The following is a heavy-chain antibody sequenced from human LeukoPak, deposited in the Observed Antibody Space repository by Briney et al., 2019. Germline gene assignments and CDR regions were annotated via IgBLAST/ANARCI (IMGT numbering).Heavy chain of an antibody. CDR3: AKQPITMVRAWIDY. V-gene: IGHV3-30*18. D-gene: IGHD3-10*01. Sequence: GGSLRLSCAASGFTFSSYGTHWVRQAPGKGLEWVAVISYDGSNKYYADSVKGRFTISRDNSKNTLYLQMNSLRAEDTAVYYCAKQPITMVRAWIDYWGQGTLVTVSS. CDR2: ISYDGSNK. CDR1: GFTFSSYG. J-gene: IGHJ4*02.